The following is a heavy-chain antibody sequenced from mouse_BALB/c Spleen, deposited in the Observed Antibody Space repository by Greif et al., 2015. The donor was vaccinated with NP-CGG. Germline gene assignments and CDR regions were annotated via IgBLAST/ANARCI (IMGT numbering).Heavy chain of an antibody. J-gene: IGHJ4*01. Sequence: VKLLESGPGLVAPSQSLSITCTVSGFTLTSYGVHWVRQPPGKGLEWLGVIWAGGSTNYNSALMSRLSISKDNSKSQVFLKMNSLQTDDTAMYYCARGYGSSSIYYYAMDYWCQGTSVTVSS. CDR3: ARGYGSSSIYYYAMDY. D-gene: IGHD1-1*01. CDR1: GFTLTSYG. V-gene: IGHV2-9*02. CDR2: IWAGGST.